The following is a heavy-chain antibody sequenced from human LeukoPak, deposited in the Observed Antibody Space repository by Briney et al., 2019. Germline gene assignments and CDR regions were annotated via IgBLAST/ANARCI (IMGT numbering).Heavy chain of an antibody. D-gene: IGHD3-10*01. CDR1: GFTFISHS. CDR3: ARDRGYYDSGRYVPLDY. V-gene: IGHV3-21*01. CDR2: ISSSSSSI. Sequence: PGGSLKLSCAASGFTFISHSMNWVRQAPGKGLEWVSSISSSSSSIYYADSVKGRFTISRDNAKNSLYLQMNSLRAEDTAMYYCARDRGYYDSGRYVPLDYWGQGTLVTVSS. J-gene: IGHJ4*02.